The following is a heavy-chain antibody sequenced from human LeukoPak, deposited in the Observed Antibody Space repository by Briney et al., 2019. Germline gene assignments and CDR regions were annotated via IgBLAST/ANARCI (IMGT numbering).Heavy chain of an antibody. V-gene: IGHV3-21*01. J-gene: IGHJ4*02. CDR2: ISSSSYI. Sequence: RPGGSLRLSCAASGFTFSSYSMNWVRQAPGKGLEWVSSISSSSYIYYADSVKGRFTISRDNAKNSLYLRMNSLRAEDTAVYYCARGATGYWGQGTLVTVSS. CDR3: ARGATGY. CDR1: GFTFSSYS.